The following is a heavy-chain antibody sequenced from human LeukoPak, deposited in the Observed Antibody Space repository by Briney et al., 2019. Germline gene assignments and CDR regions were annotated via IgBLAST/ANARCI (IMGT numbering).Heavy chain of an antibody. CDR1: GYIFTNYG. Sequence: ASVKVSCKASGYIFTNYGFTWARQAPGQGLEWMGWLNPNTLVTKYAQHFQGRVSMTWDTSISTGYMDLHSLTSDDTAVYYCARKDGGRDGMDVWGQGTTVTVSS. D-gene: IGHD4-23*01. V-gene: IGHV1-2*02. J-gene: IGHJ6*02. CDR2: LNPNTLVT. CDR3: ARKDGGRDGMDV.